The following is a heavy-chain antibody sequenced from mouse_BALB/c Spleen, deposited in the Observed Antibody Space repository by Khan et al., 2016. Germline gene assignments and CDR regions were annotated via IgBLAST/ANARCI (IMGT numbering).Heavy chain of an antibody. Sequence: EVQLQESGPGLVKPSQSLSLTCTVTGYSITSDYAWNWIRQFPGNKLEWMGYISYSGSTSYNPSLKSRISITRDNSKNQFFLQLNSVTTEDTATYYWARSGGNYPYWYFDVWGAGTTVTVSS. V-gene: IGHV3-2*02. D-gene: IGHD2-1*01. CDR2: ISYSGST. J-gene: IGHJ1*01. CDR3: ARSGGNYPYWYFDV. CDR1: GYSITSDYA.